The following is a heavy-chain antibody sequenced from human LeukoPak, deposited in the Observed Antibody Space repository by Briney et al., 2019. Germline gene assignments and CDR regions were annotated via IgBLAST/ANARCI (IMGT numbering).Heavy chain of an antibody. CDR2: ISSSSSYI. J-gene: IGHJ2*01. CDR1: GFTFSSYS. Sequence: GGSLRLSCAASGFTFSSYSMNWVRQAPGKGLEWVSSISSSSSYIYYADSVKGRFTISRDNAKNSLYLQMNSLRAEDTAVYYCASITMVRKYTQNWYFDLWGRSTLVTVSS. V-gene: IGHV3-21*01. D-gene: IGHD3-10*01. CDR3: ASITMVRKYTQNWYFDL.